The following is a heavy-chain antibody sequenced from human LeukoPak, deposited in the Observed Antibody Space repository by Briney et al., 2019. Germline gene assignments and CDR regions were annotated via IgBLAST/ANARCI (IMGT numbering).Heavy chain of an antibody. CDR3: ARSAYSGNSVIEY. CDR2: ITTGGSGT. V-gene: IGHV3-74*01. J-gene: IGHJ4*02. Sequence: QPGGSLRLSCVASESTFRDYWMHWVRQVPGKGLVWVSRITTGGSGTTYADSVKDRFTIARDNAQNTLYLQMNSLRAEDTAVYYCARSAYSGNSVIEYWGQGTLVTVSS. D-gene: IGHD4-23*01. CDR1: ESTFRDYW.